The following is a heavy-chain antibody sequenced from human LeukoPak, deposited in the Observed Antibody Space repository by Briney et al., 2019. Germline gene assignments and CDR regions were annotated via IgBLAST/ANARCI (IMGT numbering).Heavy chain of an antibody. Sequence: GGSLRLSCAASGFTFSSCRMSWVRQAPGKGLEWVSSITSSSIYIYYADSVKGRFTISRDNSKNTLYLQMNSPRAEDTAVYYCAKDRARGGATNFDYWGQGTLVTVSS. CDR3: AKDRARGGATNFDY. CDR2: ITSSSIYI. J-gene: IGHJ4*02. CDR1: GFTFSSCR. D-gene: IGHD5-24*01. V-gene: IGHV3-21*04.